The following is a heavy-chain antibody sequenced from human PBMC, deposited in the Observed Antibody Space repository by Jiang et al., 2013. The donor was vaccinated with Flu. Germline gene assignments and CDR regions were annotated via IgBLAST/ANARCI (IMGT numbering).Heavy chain of an antibody. CDR3: ARRISARNMIDY. Sequence: PGLVKPSETLSLTCTVSGASISSSGSYWGWVRQPPVKGLEWVGSISYSGTTYYPPSLKSRVTTSADTSKNQFSLKLSSVTAADTAVYYCARRISARNMIDYWGQGILVTVSS. CDR1: GASISSSGSY. D-gene: IGHD2/OR15-2a*01. V-gene: IGHV4-39*01. J-gene: IGHJ4*02. CDR2: ISYSGTT.